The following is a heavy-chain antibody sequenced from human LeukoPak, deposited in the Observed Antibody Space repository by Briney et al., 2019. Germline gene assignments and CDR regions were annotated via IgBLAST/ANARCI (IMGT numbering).Heavy chain of an antibody. Sequence: PGGSLRLSCAASGFTFSSYAMSWVRQAPGKGLEWVSAISGSGRTTFYADSVKGRFTISRDNSKNTLYLQMNSLRDADTAVYYCVQTHYNPYYFEHWGQGTLVTVSS. J-gene: IGHJ4*02. CDR3: VQTHYNPYYFEH. CDR2: ISGSGRTT. CDR1: GFTFSSYA. V-gene: IGHV3-23*01. D-gene: IGHD5-24*01.